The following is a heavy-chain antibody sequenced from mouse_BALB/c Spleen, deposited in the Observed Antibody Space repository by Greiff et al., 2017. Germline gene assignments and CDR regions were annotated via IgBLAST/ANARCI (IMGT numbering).Heavy chain of an antibody. CDR1: GYTFTSYW. CDR2: IYPSDSYT. D-gene: IGHD2-14*01. CDR3: TRVDRSLFDY. Sequence: QVQLQQPGAELVRPGASVKLSCKASGYTFTSYWINWVKQRPGQGLEWIGNIYPSDSYTNYNQKFKDKATLTVDKSSSTAYMQLSSPTSEDSAVYYCTRVDRSLFDYWGQGTTLTVSS. V-gene: IGHV1-69*02. J-gene: IGHJ2*01.